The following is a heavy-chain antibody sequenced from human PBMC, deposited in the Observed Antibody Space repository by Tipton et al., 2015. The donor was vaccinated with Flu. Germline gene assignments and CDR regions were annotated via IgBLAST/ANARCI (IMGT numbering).Heavy chain of an antibody. V-gene: IGHV1-69*01. J-gene: IGHJ6*03. CDR2: IIPIFRTT. D-gene: IGHD3-10*01. CDR3: ARGPYYYFYYMDV. CDR1: GGTFETYS. Sequence: QLVQSGAEVKKPGSSVRVSCKASGGTFETYSITWVRQAPGQGLEWMGGIIPIFRTTKYAQKFQGSVTITADDFPSTAYMELSSLRSEDTVVYYCARGPYYYFYYMDVWGGGTTVAVSS.